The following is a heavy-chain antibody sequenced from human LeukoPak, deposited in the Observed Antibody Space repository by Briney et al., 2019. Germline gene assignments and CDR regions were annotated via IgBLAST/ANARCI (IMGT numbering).Heavy chain of an antibody. Sequence: SETLSLTCTVSGGSISSGSYFWSWIRQPAGRGLEWIGRIYTSGTPNYNPSLRSRGTISIDTSKHQFSLKLSSVTAADTAVYYCARAPECSGGSCYYFDYWGQGNLVTVSS. CDR2: IYTSGTP. D-gene: IGHD2-15*01. CDR1: GGSISSGSYF. J-gene: IGHJ4*02. CDR3: ARAPECSGGSCYYFDY. V-gene: IGHV4-61*02.